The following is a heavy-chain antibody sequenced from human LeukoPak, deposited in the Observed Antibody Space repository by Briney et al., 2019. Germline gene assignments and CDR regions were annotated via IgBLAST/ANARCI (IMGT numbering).Heavy chain of an antibody. D-gene: IGHD3-9*01. J-gene: IGHJ4*02. CDR3: XXXPVLRYFDWLYEPNFDY. CDR2: INSDGSST. V-gene: IGHV3-74*01. CDR1: GFTFDDYD. Sequence: GGSLRLSCTASGFTFDDYDMSWARQAPGKGLVWVSRINSDGSSTSYADSVKGRFTTSRDNAKNTLYLQMNSLRAEYTAVYYXXXXPVLRYFDWLYEPNFDYWGQGTLVTVSS.